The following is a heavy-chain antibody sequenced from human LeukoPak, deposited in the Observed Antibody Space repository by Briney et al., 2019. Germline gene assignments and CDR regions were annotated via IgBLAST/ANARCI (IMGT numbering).Heavy chain of an antibody. CDR1: GYRFTSYW. Sequence: GESLKISCKGSGYRFTSYWIGWVRPMPGKGLEWMGIIYPGDSDTRYSPSFQGQVTISADKSISTPYLQWSSLKASDTAMYYFARHIRPGPDYYYGMDVWGQGTTVTVSS. V-gene: IGHV5-51*01. CDR2: IYPGDSDT. CDR3: ARHIRPGPDYYYGMDV. J-gene: IGHJ6*02. D-gene: IGHD6-6*01.